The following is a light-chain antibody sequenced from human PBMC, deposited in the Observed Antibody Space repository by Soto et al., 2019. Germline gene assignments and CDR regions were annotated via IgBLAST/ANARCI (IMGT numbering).Light chain of an antibody. CDR2: EVN. CDR1: SSNVGSYKL. Sequence: QSALTQPASVSGSPGQSITISCTGTSSNVGSYKLVSWYQQHPGKAPKLMIFEVNKRPSGDSNRFSGSKSGNTASLTISGLKVEDEADYYCCSSGGSPTYVFGTGTKVTVL. CDR3: CSSGGSPTYV. V-gene: IGLV2-23*02. J-gene: IGLJ1*01.